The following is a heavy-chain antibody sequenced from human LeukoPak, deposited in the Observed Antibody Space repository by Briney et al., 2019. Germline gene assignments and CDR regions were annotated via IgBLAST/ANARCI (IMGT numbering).Heavy chain of an antibody. Sequence: PSETLSLTCAVYGGSFSGYYWNWIRQPPGKGLEWIGEINHSGSTNYNPSLKSRVTISVDTSKNQFSLKLSSVTAADTAVYYCARVGYDSSGQLYSWFDPWGQGTLVTVSS. J-gene: IGHJ5*02. V-gene: IGHV4-34*01. CDR3: ARVGYDSSGQLYSWFDP. D-gene: IGHD3-22*01. CDR2: INHSGST. CDR1: GGSFSGYY.